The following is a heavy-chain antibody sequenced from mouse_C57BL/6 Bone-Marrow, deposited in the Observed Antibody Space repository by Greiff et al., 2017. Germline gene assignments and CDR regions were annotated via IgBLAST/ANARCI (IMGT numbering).Heavy chain of an antibody. D-gene: IGHD2-4*01. J-gene: IGHJ3*01. CDR2: IYPGDGDT. CDR3: ARRGEDYGGFAY. V-gene: IGHV1-82*01. Sequence: VQLQQSGPELVKPGASVKISCKASGYAFSSSWMNWVKQRPGKGLEWIGRIYPGDGDTNYNGKFKGKATLTADKSSSTAYMQLSSLTSEDSAVYFCARRGEDYGGFAYWGQGTLVTVSA. CDR1: GYAFSSSW.